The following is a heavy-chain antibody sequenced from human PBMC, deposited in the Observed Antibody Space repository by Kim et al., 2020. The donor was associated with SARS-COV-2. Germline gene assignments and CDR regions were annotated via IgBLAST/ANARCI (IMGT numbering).Heavy chain of an antibody. V-gene: IGHV1-24*01. CDR1: GYTLTELS. Sequence: ASVKVSCKVSGYTLTELSMHWVRQAPGKGLEWIGGFDPEDGETIYAQKFQGRVTMTEDTSTDTAYMELSSLRSEDTAVYYCATDRPRRREVTKAFDIWGQGTMVTVSS. CDR2: FDPEDGET. J-gene: IGHJ3*02. D-gene: IGHD2-8*01. CDR3: ATDRPRRREVTKAFDI.